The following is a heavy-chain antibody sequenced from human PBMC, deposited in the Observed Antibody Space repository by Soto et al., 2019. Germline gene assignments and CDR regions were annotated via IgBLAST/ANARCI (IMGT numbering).Heavy chain of an antibody. CDR2: MNPNSGQS. Sequence: ASVKVSFKASGYTFTDYDINWVRQAPGQGLEWMGWMNPNSGQSGSARQFQGRVSMTSNTSITTAYMELGSLRSDDTAVYYCAKSVSWGQGTLVTVSS. CDR3: AKSVS. J-gene: IGHJ5*02. V-gene: IGHV1-8*01. CDR1: GYTFTDYD.